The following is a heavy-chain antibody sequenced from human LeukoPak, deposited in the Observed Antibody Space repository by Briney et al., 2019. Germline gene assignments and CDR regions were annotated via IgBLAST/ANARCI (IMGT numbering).Heavy chain of an antibody. D-gene: IGHD5-12*01. J-gene: IGHJ4*02. CDR2: IYPGDSDT. V-gene: IGHV5-51*01. CDR1: GSIFTSYW. Sequence: GASLKISCKGSGSIFTSYWIGWVRQLPGKGLEWMGIIYPGDSDTRYSPSFEGQVTISADKSISTAYLQWSSLKASDTAMYYCARLGVATTYYFDYWGQGTLVTVSS. CDR3: ARLGVATTYYFDY.